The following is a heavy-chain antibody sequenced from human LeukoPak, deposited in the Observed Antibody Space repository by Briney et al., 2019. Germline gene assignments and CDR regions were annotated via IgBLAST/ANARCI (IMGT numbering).Heavy chain of an antibody. Sequence: ASVKVSCEASGYTFSSYVITWVRQAPGQGLEWMGWITAYNGNTNYAQKLQGRVTMTADTSTSTAYMELRTLRSDDTAVYYCARDRGEYDSSGTFDYWGQGTLVTVSS. V-gene: IGHV1-18*01. CDR1: GYTFSSYV. CDR2: ITAYNGNT. J-gene: IGHJ4*02. D-gene: IGHD3-22*01. CDR3: ARDRGEYDSSGTFDY.